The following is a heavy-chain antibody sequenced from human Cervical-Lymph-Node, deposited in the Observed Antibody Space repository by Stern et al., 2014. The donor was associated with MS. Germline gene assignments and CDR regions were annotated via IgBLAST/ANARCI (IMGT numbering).Heavy chain of an antibody. D-gene: IGHD3-22*01. CDR2: IYPGDSDT. CDR1: GYSFTLYW. J-gene: IGHJ4*02. V-gene: IGHV5-51*03. CDR3: ATVLWDDSSGYSNPTFDY. Sequence: EVQLVESGAEVKKPGESLKISCKGSGYSFTLYWIGWVRQMPGKGLEWMGIIYPGDSDTRYSPSFQGQVTISADKSISTAYLQWSSLRASDTAMYYCATVLWDDSSGYSNPTFDYWGQGTLVTVSS.